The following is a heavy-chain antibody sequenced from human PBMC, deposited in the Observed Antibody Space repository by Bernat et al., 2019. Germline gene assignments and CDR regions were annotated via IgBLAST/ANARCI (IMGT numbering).Heavy chain of an antibody. D-gene: IGHD2-21*02. Sequence: QVTLKESGPVLVKPTETLTLTCTVSGFSLSNARMGVSWTRQPPGKALEWLAHIFSNDEKSYSTSLKSRLTISKDTSKSQVVRTMTNMDPVDTATYYCARILTYCGGDCYSDSLVRWFDPWGQGTLVTVSS. CDR2: IFSNDEK. J-gene: IGHJ5*02. CDR3: ARILTYCGGDCYSDSLVRWFDP. CDR1: GFSLSNARMG. V-gene: IGHV2-26*01.